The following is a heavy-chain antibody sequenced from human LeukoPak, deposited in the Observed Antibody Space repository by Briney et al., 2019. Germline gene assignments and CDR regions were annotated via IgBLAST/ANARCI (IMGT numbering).Heavy chain of an antibody. Sequence: GGSLRLPCAASGFTFSSYEMNWVRQAPGKGLEWVSYISSSGSTIYYADSVKGRFTISRDNAKNSLYLQMNSLRAEDTAVYYCARVELDTAMVPFDYWGQGTLVTVSS. CDR3: ARVELDTAMVPFDY. D-gene: IGHD5-18*01. V-gene: IGHV3-48*03. CDR1: GFTFSSYE. CDR2: ISSSGSTI. J-gene: IGHJ4*02.